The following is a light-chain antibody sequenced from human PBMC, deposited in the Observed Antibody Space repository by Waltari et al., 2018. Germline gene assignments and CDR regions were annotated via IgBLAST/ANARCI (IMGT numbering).Light chain of an antibody. J-gene: IGKJ2*01. CDR3: AQTTFWPHT. CDR2: HLS. V-gene: IGKV2-30*02. Sequence: DVVLTQFPLSLPVSLGQPASISCRSSRSLVHSDGNTRLAWFHHRPGQSPRRLIYHLSEPGAGGPSKFSGSGSDTGFTLRITRVEAEDVGIYYCAQTTFWPHTFGQGTKLEI. CDR1: RSLVHSDGNTR.